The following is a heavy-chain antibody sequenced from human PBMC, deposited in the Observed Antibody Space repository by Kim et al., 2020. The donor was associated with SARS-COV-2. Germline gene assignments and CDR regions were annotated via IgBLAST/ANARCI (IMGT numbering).Heavy chain of an antibody. CDR1: GFTFSSYG. CDR2: IWYDGSNK. J-gene: IGHJ4*02. D-gene: IGHD3-9*01. Sequence: GXSLRLSCAASGFTFSSYGMHWVRQAPGKGXEWVAVIWYDGSNKYYADSVKGRFTISRDNSKNTLYLQMNSLRAEDTAVYYCAREGVYDILTGLDYWGQG. V-gene: IGHV3-33*01. CDR3: AREGVYDILTGLDY.